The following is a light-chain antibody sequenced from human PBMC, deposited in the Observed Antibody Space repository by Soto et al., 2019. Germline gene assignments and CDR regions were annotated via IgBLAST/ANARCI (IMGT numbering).Light chain of an antibody. V-gene: IGKV1-5*01. CDR1: QNXNKW. Sequence: DIPMTQSPSTLSASVGDRVTITCRASQNXNKWLAWFQQKPGKVPKLLIFDASTLQTGVPSRFGGGGSGTEFTLTISGXQPDXXXXYXXXXXNSYSPWTFGPGTKVEI. CDR2: DAS. J-gene: IGKJ1*01. CDR3: XXXNSYSPWT.